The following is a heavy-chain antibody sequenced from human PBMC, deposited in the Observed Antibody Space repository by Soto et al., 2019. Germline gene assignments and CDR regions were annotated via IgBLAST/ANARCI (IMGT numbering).Heavy chain of an antibody. Sequence: SETLSLTCTVSGGSISSYYWSWIRQPPGKGLEWIGYIYYSGSTNYNPSLKSRVTISVDTSKNQFSLKLSSVTAADTAVYYCARGIGYSYGPYYFDYWGQGTLVTVSS. D-gene: IGHD5-18*01. CDR1: GGSISSYY. V-gene: IGHV4-59*12. J-gene: IGHJ4*02. CDR3: ARGIGYSYGPYYFDY. CDR2: IYYSGST.